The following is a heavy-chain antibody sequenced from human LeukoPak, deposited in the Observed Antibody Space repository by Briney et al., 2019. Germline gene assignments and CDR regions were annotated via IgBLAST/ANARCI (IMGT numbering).Heavy chain of an antibody. CDR3: ARGDAVLWY. CDR2: INHRGST. Sequence: GSLRLSCAASGFTFSSYAMSWVRQPPGKGLEWIGEINHRGSTNNNPSLKSRVNISVDTSKNQFSLKLSSVTAADAAVYYCARGDAVLWYWGQGTLVTVSS. CDR1: GFTFSSYA. V-gene: IGHV4-34*01. J-gene: IGHJ4*02. D-gene: IGHD3-10*01.